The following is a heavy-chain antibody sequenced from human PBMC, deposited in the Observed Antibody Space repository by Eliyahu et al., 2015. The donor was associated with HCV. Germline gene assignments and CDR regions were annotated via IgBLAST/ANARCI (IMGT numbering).Heavy chain of an antibody. V-gene: IGHV3-9*01. CDR1: GFXXEDYA. CDR2: ISWNSGSL. Sequence: VQLVESGGGLAQPGRSLRLSXXASGFXXEDYALHWVRXAPGKGLXWVAGISWNSGSLTYADAVQGRFTISRDNAKKSLSLQMDSLRPEDTAVYFCAKGDAEGEAAVGPIDRWGQGTLVIVSS. CDR3: AKGDAEGEAAVGPIDR. D-gene: IGHD6-13*01. J-gene: IGHJ1*01.